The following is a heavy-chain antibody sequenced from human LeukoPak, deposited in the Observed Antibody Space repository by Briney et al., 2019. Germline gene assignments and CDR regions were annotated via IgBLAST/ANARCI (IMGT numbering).Heavy chain of an antibody. D-gene: IGHD3-3*01. J-gene: IGHJ4*02. Sequence: ASVKVSCKASGYTFTSYYIHWVRQAPGQGLEWMGRINPNSGGTNYAQKFQGRVTMTRDTSISTAYMELSSLKSEDTAVYYCARSITIFGVGLNDYWGQGTLVTVSS. CDR3: ARSITIFGVGLNDY. CDR2: INPNSGGT. V-gene: IGHV1-2*06. CDR1: GYTFTSYY.